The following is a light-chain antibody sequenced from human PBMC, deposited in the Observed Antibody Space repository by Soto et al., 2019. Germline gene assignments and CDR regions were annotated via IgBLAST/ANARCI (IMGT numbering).Light chain of an antibody. V-gene: IGLV2-14*01. CDR2: DVY. J-gene: IGLJ1*01. CDR1: RSDVGGFNY. CDR3: SSYTTSSSYV. Sequence: QSALTQPASVSWSPGPSVTIACTGTRSDVGGFNYVSWYQQHPGKAPKLLIFDVYSRPSGISNRFSGSKSGNTASLTISGLQAEDEADYYCSSYTTSSSYVFGAGTKVTVL.